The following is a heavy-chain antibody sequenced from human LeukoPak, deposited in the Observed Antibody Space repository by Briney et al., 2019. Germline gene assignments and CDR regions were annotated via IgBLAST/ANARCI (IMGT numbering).Heavy chain of an antibody. Sequence: PSETLSLTCAVYGGSFSGYYWSWIRQPPGKGLEWIGEINHSGSTNYNPSLKSRVTISVDTSKNQFSLKLSSVTAADTAVYYCARDTKNPRYYDSTWGQGTLVTVSS. CDR2: INHSGST. V-gene: IGHV4-34*01. D-gene: IGHD3-22*01. CDR3: ARDTKNPRYYDST. CDR1: GGSFSGYY. J-gene: IGHJ4*02.